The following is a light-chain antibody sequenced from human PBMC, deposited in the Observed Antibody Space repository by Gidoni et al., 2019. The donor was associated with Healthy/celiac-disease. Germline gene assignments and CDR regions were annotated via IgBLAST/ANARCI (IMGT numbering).Light chain of an antibody. J-gene: IGKJ4*01. Sequence: IVLPQSPATLSLSPGERATPPCRASQSVTRYLPGYQQKPGQAPRLLIYEATNRATGIPARCSGSGSGTDFTLTISSLEPEDFSFYYWHQRSNWRLTFGGXTKVEIK. CDR2: EAT. V-gene: IGKV3-11*01. CDR3: HQRSNWRLT. CDR1: QSVTRY.